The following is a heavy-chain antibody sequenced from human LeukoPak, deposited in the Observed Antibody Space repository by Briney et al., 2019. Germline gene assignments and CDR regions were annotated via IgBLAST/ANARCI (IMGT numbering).Heavy chain of an antibody. J-gene: IGHJ4*02. V-gene: IGHV3-23*01. CDR1: RFTFSSYA. CDR3: AKDGTATISYYFDY. CDR2: ISGSGGST. Sequence: PGGSLRLSCAASRFTFSSYAMSGVRQAPGKGLEWVSAISGSGGSTYYADSVKGRFTISRDNSKNTLSLQMNSMGAEDTAVYYCAKDGTATISYYFDYWGQGTLVTVSS. D-gene: IGHD5-24*01.